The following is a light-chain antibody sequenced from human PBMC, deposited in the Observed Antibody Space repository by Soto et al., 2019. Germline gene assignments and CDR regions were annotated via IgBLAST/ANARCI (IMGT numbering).Light chain of an antibody. V-gene: IGLV2-14*01. J-gene: IGLJ1*01. CDR1: SSDVGGYNY. CDR2: DVS. CDR3: SSYTRSRTL. Sequence: QSVLTQPASVSGAPGQSITISCTGTSSDVGGYNYVSWYQQHPGKAPKLMIYDVSNRPSGVSNRFSGSKSGNTASLTISGLQAVEEADCYCSSYTRSRTLVGPGTKVNGL.